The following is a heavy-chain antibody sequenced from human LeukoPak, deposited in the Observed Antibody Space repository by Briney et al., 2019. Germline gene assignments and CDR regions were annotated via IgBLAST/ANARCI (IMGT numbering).Heavy chain of an antibody. J-gene: IGHJ6*04. CDR1: GFTFSSYE. D-gene: IGHD3-3*01. V-gene: IGHV3-21*01. CDR2: ISSSSSYI. Sequence: GGSLRLSCAASGFTFSSYEMNWVRQAPGKGLEWVSSISSSSSYIYYADLVKGRFTISRDNAKNSLYLQMNSLRAEDTAVYYCACESGYDHYGMDVWGKGTTVTVSS. CDR3: ACESGYDHYGMDV.